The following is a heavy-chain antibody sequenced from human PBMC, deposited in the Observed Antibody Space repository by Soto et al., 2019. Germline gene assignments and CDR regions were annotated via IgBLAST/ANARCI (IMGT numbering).Heavy chain of an antibody. Sequence: SETLSLTCAVYGGSFSGYYWSWIRQPPGKGLEWIGEINHSGSTNYNPSLKSRVTISVDTSKNQFSLKLSSVTAADTAVYYCAREKSGYWRRTYFFDYWGQGSLVIVSS. V-gene: IGHV4-34*01. CDR2: INHSGST. D-gene: IGHD3-3*01. CDR3: AREKSGYWRRTYFFDY. J-gene: IGHJ4*02. CDR1: GGSFSGYY.